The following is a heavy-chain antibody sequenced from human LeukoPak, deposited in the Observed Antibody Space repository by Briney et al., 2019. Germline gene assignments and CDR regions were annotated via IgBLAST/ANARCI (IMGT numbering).Heavy chain of an antibody. CDR3: ATGSPRHDSWSGYYNY. V-gene: IGHV1-24*01. CDR2: FDPEDGET. D-gene: IGHD3-3*01. CDR1: GYTLTELS. J-gene: IGHJ1*01. Sequence: ASVKVSCEVSGYTLTELSMHWVRQAPGKGPEWMGGFDPEDGETIYAQKFQGRVTMTEDTSTDTAYMELSSLRSEDTAVYYCATGSPRHDSWSGYYNYWGQGTLVTVSS.